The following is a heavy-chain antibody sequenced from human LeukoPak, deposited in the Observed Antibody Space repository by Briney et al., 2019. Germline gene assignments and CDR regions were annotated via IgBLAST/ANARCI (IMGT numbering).Heavy chain of an antibody. CDR2: IYHSGST. CDR3: ARSSGYMSY. Sequence: SETLSLTCTVSHYSISSKCYWGWIRQPPGKGLEWIGSIYHSGSTYYSPSLKSRVTISVDTSKNQFSLKLTSVTAADTAVYYCARSSGYMSYWGQGTLVTVSS. D-gene: IGHD3-22*01. V-gene: IGHV4-38-2*02. CDR1: HYSISSKCY. J-gene: IGHJ4*02.